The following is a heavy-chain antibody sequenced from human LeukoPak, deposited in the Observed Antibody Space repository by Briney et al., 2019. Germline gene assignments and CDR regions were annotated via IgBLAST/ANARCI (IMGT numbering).Heavy chain of an antibody. CDR2: ISYDGSNQ. V-gene: IGHV3-30*03. J-gene: IGHJ4*02. Sequence: GGSLRLSCAASGFTFSSYGIHWVRQAPGKGLEWVALISYDGSNQYYADSVKGRFTISRDNAKNSLYLQMNSLRAEDTAVYYCARFTGDLRNWGQGTLVTVSS. CDR3: ARFTGDLRN. CDR1: GFTFSSYG. D-gene: IGHD7-27*01.